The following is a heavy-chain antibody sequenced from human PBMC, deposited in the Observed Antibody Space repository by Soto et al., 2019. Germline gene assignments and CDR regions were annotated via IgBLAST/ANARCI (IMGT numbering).Heavy chain of an antibody. J-gene: IGHJ4*02. D-gene: IGHD6-13*01. V-gene: IGHV1-18*01. CDR3: AREGSLSSSWYHFLDY. CDR2: ISAYNGNT. Sequence: QGELVQSGAEVKKRGASVKGSCKASGYTFTSYGISWVRQAPGQGLGWMGWISAYNGNTNYAQKLQGRVTMTTDTSTSTAYMELRSLRSDDTAVYYCAREGSLSSSWYHFLDYWGQGTLVTVSS. CDR1: GYTFTSYG.